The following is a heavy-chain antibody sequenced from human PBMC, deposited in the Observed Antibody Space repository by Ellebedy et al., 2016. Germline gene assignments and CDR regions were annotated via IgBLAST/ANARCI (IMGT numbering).Heavy chain of an antibody. V-gene: IGHV4-30-4*01. CDR2: MHYSGSA. CDR3: AREVIEAADTDGFDI. D-gene: IGHD2-15*01. Sequence: SETLSLXCTVSGGSISSGNYYWSWIRQPPGKGLEWIGYMHYSGSAYYNPSLKSRVTLSVDTSRNQFSLTLSSVTAADTAVYFCAREVIEAADTDGFDIWGQGTMVTVSS. J-gene: IGHJ3*02. CDR1: GGSISSGNYY.